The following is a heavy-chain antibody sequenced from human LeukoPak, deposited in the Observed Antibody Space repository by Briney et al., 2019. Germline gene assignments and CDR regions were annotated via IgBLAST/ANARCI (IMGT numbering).Heavy chain of an antibody. CDR1: GFTFSSYS. CDR3: ARDPGSLDSNSIPDY. D-gene: IGHD4-11*01. CDR2: ISSSSSYI. V-gene: IGHV3-21*01. J-gene: IGHJ4*02. Sequence: PGGSLRLSCAASGFTFSSYSINWVRQAPGKGLEWVSSISSSSSYIYYADSVKGRFTISRDNAKNSLYLQMNSLRAEDTAVYYCARDPGSLDSNSIPDYWGQGTLVTVSS.